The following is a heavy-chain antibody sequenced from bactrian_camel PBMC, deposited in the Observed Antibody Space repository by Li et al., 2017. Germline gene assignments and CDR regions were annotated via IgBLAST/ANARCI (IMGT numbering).Heavy chain of an antibody. D-gene: IGHD1*01. CDR3: AARWSRCSSNWRDWDD. CDR1: QYTNNQYC. CDR2: IISYGRP. V-gene: IGHV3S55*01. Sequence: HVQLVESGGGSVQAGGSLRLSCVVSQYTNNQYCLGWFRQAPGKEREWVAHIISYGRPVVADSLKGRFIISSDDAANTLYLQMNSLKPEDTSVYYCAARWSRCSSNWRDWDDWGQGTQVTVS. J-gene: IGHJ4*01.